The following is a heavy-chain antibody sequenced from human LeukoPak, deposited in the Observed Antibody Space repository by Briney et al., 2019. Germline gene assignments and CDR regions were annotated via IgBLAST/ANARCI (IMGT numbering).Heavy chain of an antibody. Sequence: GASVKVSCKASGYTFTGYYMHWVRQAPGQGLEWMGRINPNSGGTNYAQKFQGRVTMTRDTSTSTVYMELSSLRSEDTAVYYCARGGATYYDFWSGAFDIWGQGTMVTVSS. J-gene: IGHJ3*02. CDR2: INPNSGGT. D-gene: IGHD3-3*01. CDR3: ARGGATYYDFWSGAFDI. CDR1: GYTFTGYY. V-gene: IGHV1-2*06.